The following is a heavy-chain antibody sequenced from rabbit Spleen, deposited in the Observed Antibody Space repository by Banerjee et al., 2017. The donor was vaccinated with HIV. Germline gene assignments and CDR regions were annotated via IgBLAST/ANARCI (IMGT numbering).Heavy chain of an antibody. Sequence: QSLEESGGGLVKPGGTLTLTCTASGIDFSSYYYMCWVRQAPGKGLEWIACVDSGDSGYTYYTNWAKGRFTISKTPSTTVTLQMTSLTAADTATYFCATSEGFPFYPGYVYFDSFDPWGPGTLVTVS. CDR1: GIDFSSYYY. J-gene: IGHJ2*01. CDR3: ATSEGFPFYPGYVYFDSFDP. V-gene: IGHV1S40*01. CDR2: VDSGDSGYT. D-gene: IGHD7-1*01.